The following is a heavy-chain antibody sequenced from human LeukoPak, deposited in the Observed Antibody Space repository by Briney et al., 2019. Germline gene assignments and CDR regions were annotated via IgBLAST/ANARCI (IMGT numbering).Heavy chain of an antibody. V-gene: IGHV4-39*07. Sequence: SETLSLTCTVSGSSINSSNCFWGWIRQPPGKGLEWIGNIYYSGRTWYNPSLKSRVTISVDTSKCQFSLRLNSVTAADTAVYYCARIHGGSRLRYFAFDYWGQGTLATVSS. D-gene: IGHD4-23*01. CDR2: IYYSGRT. J-gene: IGHJ4*02. CDR3: ARIHGGSRLRYFAFDY. CDR1: GSSINSSNCF.